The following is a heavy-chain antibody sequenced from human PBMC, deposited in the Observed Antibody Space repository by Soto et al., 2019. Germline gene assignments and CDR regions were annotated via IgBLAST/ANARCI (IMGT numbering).Heavy chain of an antibody. CDR1: GGSISSYY. J-gene: IGHJ2*01. D-gene: IGHD3-9*01. V-gene: IGHV4-59*08. Sequence: PSETLSLTCTVSGGSISSYYWSWIRQPLGKGLEWIGYIYYSGSTNYNPSLKSRVTISVDTSKNQFSLKLSSVTAADTAVYYCARHVAMYYDILTGYQNWYFDLWGRGTLVTVSS. CDR3: ARHVAMYYDILTGYQNWYFDL. CDR2: IYYSGST.